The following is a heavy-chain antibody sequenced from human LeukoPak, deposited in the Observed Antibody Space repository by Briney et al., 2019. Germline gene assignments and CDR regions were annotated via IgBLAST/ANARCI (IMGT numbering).Heavy chain of an antibody. CDR1: GFIFIGYG. D-gene: IGHD3-3*02. Sequence: PGGSLRLSCAASGFIFIGYGMHWVRQAPGKGPEWVAFIRPDGHNKYYADSVKGRFMISRDNSKNTVDLQMNSLRGDDTAMYYRAKEGAASWDVDVWGKGTTVTVSS. CDR3: AKEGAASWDVDV. J-gene: IGHJ6*04. V-gene: IGHV3-30*02. CDR2: IRPDGHNK.